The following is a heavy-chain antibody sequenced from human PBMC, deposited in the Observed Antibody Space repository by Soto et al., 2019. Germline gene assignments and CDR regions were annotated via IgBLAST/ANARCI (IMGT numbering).Heavy chain of an antibody. D-gene: IGHD3-16*01. CDR3: ARSGGGAFDI. J-gene: IGHJ3*02. CDR2: ISSSSTI. Sequence: GGSLGLSCAASGDTFSSYSMNGVRQARGKGLEWVSYISSSSTIYYADSVKGRFTISRDNAKNSLYLQMNSLRAEDTAVYYCARSGGGAFDIWGQGTMVTVS. V-gene: IGHV3-48*01. CDR1: GDTFSSYS.